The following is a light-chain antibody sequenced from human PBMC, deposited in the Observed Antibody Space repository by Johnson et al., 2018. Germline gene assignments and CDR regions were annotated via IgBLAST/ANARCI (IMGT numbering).Light chain of an antibody. Sequence: QSVFTQPPSVSAAPGQKVTISCSGSSSNIGNNYVSWYQQLPGTAPKLLIYENNKRPSGIPDRFSGSKAGTSATLGITGLQTGDAADYYCGTWDSSLSAGNVFGTGTKVTGL. J-gene: IGLJ1*01. CDR1: SSNIGNNY. CDR2: ENN. V-gene: IGLV1-51*02. CDR3: GTWDSSLSAGNV.